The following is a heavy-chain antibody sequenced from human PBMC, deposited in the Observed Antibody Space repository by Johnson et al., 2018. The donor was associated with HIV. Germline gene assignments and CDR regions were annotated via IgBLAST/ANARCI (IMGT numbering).Heavy chain of an antibody. J-gene: IGHJ3*01. CDR2: IWYDGSNG. Sequence: QVQLVESGGGVVQPGRSLRLSCAASGFTFNNYCMHWVRQAPGKGLEWVGVIWYDGSNGYYGDSVKGRFTISRDNSKNTLYLQMNSLRAEDTAVYYCARGVRGVIIDWGQGTMVAVSS. V-gene: IGHV3-33*01. CDR3: ARGVRGVIID. D-gene: IGHD3-10*01. CDR1: GFTFNNYC.